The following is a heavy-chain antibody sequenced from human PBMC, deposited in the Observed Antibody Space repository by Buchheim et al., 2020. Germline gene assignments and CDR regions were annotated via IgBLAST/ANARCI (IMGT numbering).Heavy chain of an antibody. CDR1: GFSLITNGVG. CDR3: VHRQVAEGAWFDY. J-gene: IGHJ4*02. Sequence: QITLKESGLTLVKPTETLTLTCTFSGFSLITNGVGVGWIRQPPRRALEWLALIYWDDDNRYSPSLRSRLTVTKDTSKNQVVLTMTNMGPVDSATYYCVHRQVAEGAWFDYWGQGIL. D-gene: IGHD3-16*01. V-gene: IGHV2-5*02. CDR2: IYWDDDN.